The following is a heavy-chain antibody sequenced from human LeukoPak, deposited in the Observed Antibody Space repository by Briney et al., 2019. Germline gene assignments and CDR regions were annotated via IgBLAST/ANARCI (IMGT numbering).Heavy chain of an antibody. CDR1: QFTFSSSD. Sequence: GGSLRLSCAASQFTFSSSDMSWVRQAPGKGLEWVAAISHSGGATYYADSVKGRFTISRDNSKNTLYLQMTSLRAEDTAVYYCAKENIRREPMVTAIVYDYWGQGTPVTVSS. D-gene: IGHD2-21*02. J-gene: IGHJ4*02. CDR3: AKENIRREPMVTAIVYDY. V-gene: IGHV3-23*01. CDR2: ISHSGGAT.